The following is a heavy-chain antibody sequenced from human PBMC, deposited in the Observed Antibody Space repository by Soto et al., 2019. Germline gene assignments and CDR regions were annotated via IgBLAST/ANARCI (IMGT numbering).Heavy chain of an antibody. CDR3: ARVSGSNGDYGEPVDAFDI. V-gene: IGHV6-1*01. CDR1: GDSVSSNSAA. Sequence: SQTLSLTCAISGDSVSSNSAAWNWIRQSPSRGLEWLGRTYYRSKWYNDYAVSVKSRITINPDTSKNQFSLQLSSVTAADTAVYYCARVSGSNGDYGEPVDAFDIWGQGTMVTVSS. D-gene: IGHD4-17*01. CDR2: TYYRSKWYN. J-gene: IGHJ3*02.